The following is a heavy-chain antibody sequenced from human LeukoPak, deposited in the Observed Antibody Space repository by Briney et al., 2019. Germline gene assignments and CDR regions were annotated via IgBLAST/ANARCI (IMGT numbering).Heavy chain of an antibody. J-gene: IGHJ4*02. CDR3: ARGDYGYDFWSGSTLRNNYFDY. CDR2: IYYSGST. D-gene: IGHD3-3*01. CDR1: GGSISSGDYY. V-gene: IGHV4-30-4*08. Sequence: PSQTLSLTCTVSGGSISSGDYYWSWIRQPPGKGLEWIGYIYYSGSTYYNPSLKSRVTISVDTSKNQFSLKLSSVTAADTAVYYCARGDYGYDFWSGSTLRNNYFDYWGQGTLVTVSS.